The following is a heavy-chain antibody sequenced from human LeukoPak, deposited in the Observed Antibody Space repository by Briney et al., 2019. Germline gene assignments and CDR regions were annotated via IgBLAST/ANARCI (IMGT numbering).Heavy chain of an antibody. CDR2: ISGSGGST. V-gene: IGHV3-23*01. Sequence: PGGSLRLSCAASGFTFNSYAVSWVRQAPGKGLEWVSRISGSGGSTYYADSVKGRFTISRDSSKNTVYLQMNSLRAEDTAVYYCATAPAVVATYFDYWGLGTLVTVSS. CDR1: GFTFNSYA. CDR3: ATAPAVVATYFDY. D-gene: IGHD2-15*01. J-gene: IGHJ4*02.